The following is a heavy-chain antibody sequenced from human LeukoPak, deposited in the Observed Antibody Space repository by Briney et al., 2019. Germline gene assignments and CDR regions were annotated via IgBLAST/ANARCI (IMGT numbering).Heavy chain of an antibody. Sequence: GGSLRLSCAASGFTFSNAWMSWVRQAPGKGLEWVANIKQDGSEKYYVDSVKGRFTISRDNAKNSLYLQMNSLRAEDTAVYYCARGPYYDSSGYYYDFYFDYWGQGTLVTVSS. J-gene: IGHJ4*02. CDR1: GFTFSNAW. CDR3: ARGPYYDSSGYYYDFYFDY. V-gene: IGHV3-7*01. CDR2: IKQDGSEK. D-gene: IGHD3-22*01.